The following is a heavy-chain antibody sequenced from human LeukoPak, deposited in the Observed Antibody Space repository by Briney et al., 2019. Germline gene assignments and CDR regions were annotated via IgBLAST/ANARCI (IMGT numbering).Heavy chain of an antibody. CDR2: INRSGST. V-gene: IGHV4-34*01. D-gene: IGHD6-13*01. Sequence: PSETLSLTCAVYGGSFSGYYWSWIRQPPGKGLEWIGEINRSGSTNYNPSLKSRVTISVDTSKNQFSLKLSSVTAADTAVYYCARVVSSSWYDSIDYWGQGTLVTVSS. CDR1: GGSFSGYY. J-gene: IGHJ4*02. CDR3: ARVVSSSWYDSIDY.